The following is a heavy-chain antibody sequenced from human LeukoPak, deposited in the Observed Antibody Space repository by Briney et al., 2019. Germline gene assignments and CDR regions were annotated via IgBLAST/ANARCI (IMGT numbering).Heavy chain of an antibody. J-gene: IGHJ3*01. Sequence: QSGGSLRLSCAASGFTFNSYDMYWVRQVIGKGLEWVSAIDKGPNTYYSDSVKGRFTISRDNVKNFLYLQMNSLRAEDTAIYYCVRERPTHGLDALDVWGHGTMVTVSS. CDR3: VRERPTHGLDALDV. V-gene: IGHV3-13*01. CDR1: GFTFNSYD. D-gene: IGHD5-24*01. CDR2: IDKGPNT.